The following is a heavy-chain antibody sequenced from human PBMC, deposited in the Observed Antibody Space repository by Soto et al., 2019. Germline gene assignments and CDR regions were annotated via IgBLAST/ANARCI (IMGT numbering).Heavy chain of an antibody. CDR1: GGSISSSSYY. CDR2: IYYSGST. J-gene: IGHJ5*02. V-gene: IGHV4-39*01. Sequence: SETLSLTCTVSGGSISSSSYYWGWIRQPPGKGLEWIGSIYYSGSTYYNPSLKSRVTISVDTSKNQFSLKLSSVTAADTAVYYCANEQLDRLNWFDPWGQGTLVTVSS. CDR3: ANEQLDRLNWFDP. D-gene: IGHD6-6*01.